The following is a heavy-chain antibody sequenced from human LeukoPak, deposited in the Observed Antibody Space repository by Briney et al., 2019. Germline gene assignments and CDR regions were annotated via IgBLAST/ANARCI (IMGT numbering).Heavy chain of an antibody. Sequence: PGRSLRLSCAASGFTFSSYGMHWVRQAPGKGLGWVAVISYDGSNKYYADSVKGRFTISRDNSKNTLYLQMNSLRAEDTAVYYCANVYYDFWSGLKGNNYYYYGMDVWGQGTTVTVSS. CDR2: ISYDGSNK. J-gene: IGHJ6*02. CDR1: GFTFSSYG. D-gene: IGHD3-3*01. V-gene: IGHV3-30*18. CDR3: ANVYYDFWSGLKGNNYYYYGMDV.